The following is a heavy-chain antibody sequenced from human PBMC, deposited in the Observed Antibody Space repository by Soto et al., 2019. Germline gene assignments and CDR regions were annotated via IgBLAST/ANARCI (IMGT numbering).Heavy chain of an antibody. CDR3: VKIGYSYGQDTEY. V-gene: IGHV3-64D*06. J-gene: IGHJ4*02. D-gene: IGHD5-18*01. CDR1: GFTFSSST. Sequence: PVGSLRLSCSASGFTFSSSTMHWVRHSPGKGLEYVSAITTEGGTTYYADSVKGRFTISGDNSKNTLYLQMSSLRPEDTAVYYCVKIGYSYGQDTEYWGRGTLVTVSS. CDR2: ITTEGGTT.